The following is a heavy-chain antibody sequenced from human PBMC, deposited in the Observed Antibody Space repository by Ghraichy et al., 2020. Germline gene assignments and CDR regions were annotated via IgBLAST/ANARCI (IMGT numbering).Heavy chain of an antibody. D-gene: IGHD2-21*01. J-gene: IGHJ4*02. CDR1: GYTFTVRF. V-gene: IGHV1-2*02. Sequence: ASVKVSCKASGYTFTVRFIHWVRQAPGQRPEWMGRIDPNSGGTSYPQRFQGRVTMTWDTSINTTYMELSSLRSDDTAVYYCATKYCGGSNWHLPEFDFWGQGTLVTVSS. CDR2: IDPNSGGT. CDR3: ATKYCGGSNWHLPEFDF.